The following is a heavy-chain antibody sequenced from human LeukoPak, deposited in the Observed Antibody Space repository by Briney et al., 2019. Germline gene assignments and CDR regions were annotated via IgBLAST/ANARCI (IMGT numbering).Heavy chain of an antibody. CDR1: GFPFSTYA. V-gene: IGHV3-23*01. CDR3: AKDVYGDYGGPDY. Sequence: GGSLRLSCAASGFPFSTYAMSWVRQAPGKGLEWVSRIRGSGGSTYYADSVKGRFTISRDNSKNTLYLQMNSLRAEDPALYYFAKDVYGDYGGPDYWGQGTLVSVSS. D-gene: IGHD4-17*01. J-gene: IGHJ4*02. CDR2: IRGSGGST.